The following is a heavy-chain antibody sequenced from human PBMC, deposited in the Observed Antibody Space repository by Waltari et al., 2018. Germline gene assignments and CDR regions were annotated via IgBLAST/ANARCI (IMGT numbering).Heavy chain of an antibody. CDR3: ARERFGEPGFWDY. J-gene: IGHJ4*02. CDR2: INHSGST. CDR1: GGSFSGYY. V-gene: IGHV4-34*01. D-gene: IGHD3-10*01. Sequence: QVQLQQWGAGLLKPSETLSLTCAVYGGSFSGYYWSWIRQPPGKGLEWIGEINHSGSTNDNPSRKSRVTISVDTSKNQFSLKLSSVTAADTAVYYCARERFGEPGFWDYWGQGTLVTVSS.